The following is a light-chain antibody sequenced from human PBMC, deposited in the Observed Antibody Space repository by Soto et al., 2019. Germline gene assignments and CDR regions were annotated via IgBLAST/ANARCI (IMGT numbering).Light chain of an antibody. Sequence: DIQLPPSPSFLSASVEDRFTISCRASYDMSSSLAWYQQEPGKPPKLLIYDSSTLQTGVPSRFTGSGSGRKFTLTISGLQFGDFATYFCQQLSHYPYTFGQGTKLEI. J-gene: IGKJ2*01. CDR3: QQLSHYPYT. V-gene: IGKV1-9*01. CDR2: DSS. CDR1: YDMSSS.